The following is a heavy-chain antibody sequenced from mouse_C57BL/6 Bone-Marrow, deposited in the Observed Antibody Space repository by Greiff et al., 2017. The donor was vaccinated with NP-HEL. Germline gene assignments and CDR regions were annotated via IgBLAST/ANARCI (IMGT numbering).Heavy chain of an antibody. CDR2: ISSGGSYT. J-gene: IGHJ3*01. CDR1: GFAFSSYD. V-gene: IGHV5-9*02. CDR3: ARHDFAY. Sequence: EVKLVESGGGLVKPGGSLKLSCAASGFAFSSYDMSWVRQTPEKRLEWVATISSGGSYTYYPDSVKGRFTISRDNARNTLYRQMSSLRSEDTALYYCARHDFAYWGQGTLVTVSA.